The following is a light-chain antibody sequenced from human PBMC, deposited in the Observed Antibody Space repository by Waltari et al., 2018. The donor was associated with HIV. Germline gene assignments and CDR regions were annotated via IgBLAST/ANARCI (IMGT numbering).Light chain of an antibody. CDR2: RNN. CDR3: VVWDDIPRGAI. CDR1: TSNIGSNS. J-gene: IGLJ2*01. Sequence: SVLTQPPSASGTPGQRVTISCSGSTSNIGSNSVFWYQHLPGTAPKLLIHRNNQRPSGVPERFSGSTSGTSASLAISGLRSEDEAEYYCVVWDDIPRGAIFGGGTKLAVL. V-gene: IGLV1-47*01.